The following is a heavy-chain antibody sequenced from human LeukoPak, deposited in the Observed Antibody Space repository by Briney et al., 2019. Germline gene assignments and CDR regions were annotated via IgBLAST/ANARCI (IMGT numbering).Heavy chain of an antibody. CDR1: GFTFSNYA. CDR3: AKDFGYSTYGAYYYGMDV. CDR2: ISGSGGST. D-gene: IGHD4-11*01. J-gene: IGHJ6*02. Sequence: PGGSLRLSCAASGFTFSNYAMNWVRQAPGQGLEWVSAISGSGGSTYYADSVKGRFTISRDNSKNTLYLQMNSLRAEDTAVYYCAKDFGYSTYGAYYYGMDVWGQGTTVTVSS. V-gene: IGHV3-23*01.